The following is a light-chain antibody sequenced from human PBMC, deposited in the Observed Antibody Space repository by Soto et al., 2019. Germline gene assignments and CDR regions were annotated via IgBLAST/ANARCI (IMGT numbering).Light chain of an antibody. CDR2: DAS. CDR3: QQRSNWPPVT. Sequence: EILLSQSPGVLSLSPGQRATLTCRASQSVKTSLAWYQQKPGQPPRLLIYDASNRATGIPARFSGSGSGTDFSLTISGLEPEGVAVYFCQQRSNWPPVTFGGGTKVQI. V-gene: IGKV3-11*01. CDR1: QSVKTS. J-gene: IGKJ4*01.